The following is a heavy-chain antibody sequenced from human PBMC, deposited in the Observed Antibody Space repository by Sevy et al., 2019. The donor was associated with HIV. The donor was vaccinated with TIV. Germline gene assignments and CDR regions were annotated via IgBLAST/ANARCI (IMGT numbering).Heavy chain of an antibody. D-gene: IGHD7-27*01. Sequence: SESLSLTCTVSGGSISSSSYYWGWIRQPPGKGLESIGSIYYSGSTYYNPSLKSRVTISVDTSKNQFSLKLSSVTAADTAVYYCARSGLTAYYFDYWGQGTLVTVSS. V-gene: IGHV4-39*01. J-gene: IGHJ4*02. CDR3: ARSGLTAYYFDY. CDR1: GGSISSSSYY. CDR2: IYYSGST.